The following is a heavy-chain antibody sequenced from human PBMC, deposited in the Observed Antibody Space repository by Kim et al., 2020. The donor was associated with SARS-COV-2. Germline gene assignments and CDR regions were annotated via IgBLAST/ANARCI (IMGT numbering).Heavy chain of an antibody. J-gene: IGHJ4*02. D-gene: IGHD3-10*01. CDR3: ARVTPMVRGVIGSNFDY. CDR2: IYYSGST. Sequence: SETLSLTCTVSGGSISSGGYYWSWIRQHPGKGLEWIGYIYYSGSTYYNPSLKSRVTISVDTSKNQFSLKLSSVTAADTAVYYCARVTPMVRGVIGSNFDYWGQGTLVTVSS. V-gene: IGHV4-31*03. CDR1: GGSISSGGYY.